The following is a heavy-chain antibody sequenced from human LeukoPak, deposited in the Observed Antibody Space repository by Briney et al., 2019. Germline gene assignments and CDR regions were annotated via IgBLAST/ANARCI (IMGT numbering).Heavy chain of an antibody. J-gene: IGHJ6*04. CDR1: GFTFGDYG. V-gene: IGHV3-30*02. Sequence: PGGSLRLSCAASGFTFGDYGMHWVRQAPGKGLEWVAFIRYDGNDKYCADSVRGRFTISRDNAKNSLYLQMNSLRAEDTAVYYCAELGITMIGGVWGKGTTVTISS. CDR3: AELGITMIGGV. CDR2: IRYDGNDK. D-gene: IGHD3-10*02.